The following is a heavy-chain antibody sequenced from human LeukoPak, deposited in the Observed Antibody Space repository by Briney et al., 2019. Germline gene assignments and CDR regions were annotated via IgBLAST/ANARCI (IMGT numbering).Heavy chain of an antibody. CDR2: INPNSGGT. Sequence: ASVKVSCKASGYTFTGYYMHWGRQPPGQGLELMGWINPNSGGTNYAQKFQGRVTMTRDTSISTAYMELSRLRSDDTAVYYCAGFGELTDYYFDYWGQGTLVTVSS. V-gene: IGHV1-2*02. CDR3: AGFGELTDYYFDY. CDR1: GYTFTGYY. J-gene: IGHJ4*02. D-gene: IGHD3-10*01.